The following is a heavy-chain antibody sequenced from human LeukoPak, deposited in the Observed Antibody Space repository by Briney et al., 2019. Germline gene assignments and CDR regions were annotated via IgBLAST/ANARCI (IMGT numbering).Heavy chain of an antibody. D-gene: IGHD2-21*02. J-gene: IGHJ6*02. CDR1: GGTFSSYA. CDR3: ARVLVVVTTEAYYYYYGMDV. V-gene: IGHV1-69*13. CDR2: IIPIFGTA. Sequence: ASVKVSCKASGGTFSSYAISWVRQAPGQGLEWMGGIIPIFGTANYAQKFQGRVTITADESTSTAYMELSSPRSEDTAVYYCARVLVVVTTEAYYYYYGMDVWGQGTTVTVSS.